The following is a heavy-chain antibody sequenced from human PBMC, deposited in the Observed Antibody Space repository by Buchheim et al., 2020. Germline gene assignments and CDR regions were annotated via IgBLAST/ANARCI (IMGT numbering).Heavy chain of an antibody. J-gene: IGHJ6*02. Sequence: QVQLMQSGAEVKKPGASVKVSCKASGYTFTGYYMHWVRQAPGQGLEWMGWINPNSGGTNYAQKFQGWVTMTRDTAISTAYLELSRLRSDDTAVYYCARAGGRMTIFGVVDSGMDVWGQGTT. V-gene: IGHV1-2*04. CDR2: INPNSGGT. CDR3: ARAGGRMTIFGVVDSGMDV. D-gene: IGHD3-3*01. CDR1: GYTFTGYY.